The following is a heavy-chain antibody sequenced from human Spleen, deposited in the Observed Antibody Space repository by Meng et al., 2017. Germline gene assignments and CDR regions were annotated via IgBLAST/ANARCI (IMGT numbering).Heavy chain of an antibody. CDR3: AREYTYSLLDY. CDR1: GFTFDDSA. CDR2: ISWDGGTT. D-gene: IGHD6-6*01. Sequence: EVQLVESGCVVVQPGGSLRLSCAASGFTFDDSAMHWVRQAPGKGLEWVSLISWDGGTTYYADSVKGRFTISRDNSKNSLYLQMNSLRAEDTALYYCAREYTYSLLDYWGQGTLVTVSS. J-gene: IGHJ4*02. V-gene: IGHV3-43D*03.